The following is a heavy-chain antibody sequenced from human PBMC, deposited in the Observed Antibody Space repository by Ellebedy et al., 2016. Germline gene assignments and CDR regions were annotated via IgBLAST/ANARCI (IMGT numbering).Heavy chain of an antibody. J-gene: IGHJ3*02. CDR1: GGSISSYY. D-gene: IGHD3-10*01. CDR2: IYYSGST. Sequence: SETLSLTCTVSGGSISSYYWSWIRQPPGKGLEWIGYIYYSGSTNYNPSLKSRVTISVDTSKNQFSLKLSSVTAADTAVYYCACSRADAFDIWGQGTMVTVSS. V-gene: IGHV4-59*01. CDR3: ACSRADAFDI.